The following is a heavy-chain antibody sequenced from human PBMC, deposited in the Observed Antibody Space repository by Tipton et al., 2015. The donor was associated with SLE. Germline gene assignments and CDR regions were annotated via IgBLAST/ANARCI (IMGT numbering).Heavy chain of an antibody. Sequence: TLSLTCTVSGASISTKYYYWGWIRQPPGKGLEWIGYISYSGTTYYNPSLKSRVIISVDTSKNQFSLRLTSVTAADTAVYYCARQPRRGGGAFDIWGQGTVVTVSS. CDR2: ISYSGTT. J-gene: IGHJ3*02. CDR1: GASISTKYYY. CDR3: ARQPRRGGGAFDI. V-gene: IGHV4-39*07. D-gene: IGHD3-10*01.